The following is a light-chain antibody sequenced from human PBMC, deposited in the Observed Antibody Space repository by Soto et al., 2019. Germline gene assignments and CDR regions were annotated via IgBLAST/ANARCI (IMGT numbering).Light chain of an antibody. J-gene: IGLJ2*01. CDR1: SSDVGGYNY. V-gene: IGLV2-14*01. CDR3: SSYTSSSTLVV. CDR2: DVV. Sequence: QSALTQPASVSGSPGQSITISCTGTSSDVGGYNYVSWYQQHPGKAPKLMIYDVVNRPSGVSNRFSGSKSGNTASLTISGLQAEDEGDYYCSSYTSSSTLVVFGGGTKVTVL.